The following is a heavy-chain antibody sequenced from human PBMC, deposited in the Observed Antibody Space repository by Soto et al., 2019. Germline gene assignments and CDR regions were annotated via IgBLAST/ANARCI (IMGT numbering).Heavy chain of an antibody. D-gene: IGHD6-19*01. CDR1: GFTFSSYG. V-gene: IGHV3-33*01. Sequence: XESLRLSCAASGFTFSSYGMHWVRQAPGKGLEWVAVIWYDGSNKYYADSVKGRFTISRDNSKNTLYLQMNSLRAEDTAVYYCARDEMIQWLAPRDYYYYYGMDVWGQGTTVTVSS. CDR2: IWYDGSNK. CDR3: ARDEMIQWLAPRDYYYYYGMDV. J-gene: IGHJ6*02.